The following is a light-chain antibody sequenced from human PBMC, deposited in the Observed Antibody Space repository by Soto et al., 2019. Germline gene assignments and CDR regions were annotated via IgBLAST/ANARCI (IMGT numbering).Light chain of an antibody. Sequence: QFVLAQPPSASGSPWQRFTISCTLLPSNIGAGYDVHWYQRLPGTAPKLLIYGNSNRPSGVPDRFSGSKSGNTASLPISGLQAEDEADYYCLSYTPSTSYVFGTGTKVSV. CDR3: LSYTPSTSYV. CDR2: GNS. CDR1: PSNIGAGYD. J-gene: IGLJ1*01. V-gene: IGLV1-40*01.